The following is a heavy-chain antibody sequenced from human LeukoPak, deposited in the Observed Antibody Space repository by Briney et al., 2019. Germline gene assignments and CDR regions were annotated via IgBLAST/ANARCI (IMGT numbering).Heavy chain of an antibody. CDR2: ISGYDGYA. D-gene: IGHD1-14*01. Sequence: ASVKVSCKASGYSFTSYGMTWVRQAPGQGLVWMGWISGYDGYAKYAENLQGRVTLTIDTSTTTAYMEMRSLGSDDTAVYSCARAPPGLTFGPGDYWGQGFLVIVSS. CDR1: GYSFTSYG. V-gene: IGHV1-18*01. J-gene: IGHJ4*02. CDR3: ARAPPGLTFGPGDY.